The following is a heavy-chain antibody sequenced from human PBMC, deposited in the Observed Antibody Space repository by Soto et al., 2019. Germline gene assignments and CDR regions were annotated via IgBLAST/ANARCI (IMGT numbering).Heavy chain of an antibody. CDR2: IKPGGRYT. J-gene: IGHJ4*02. CDR1: GYTFTSYY. D-gene: IGHD3-16*01. Sequence: QVQLVQSGAEVKKPGASVKVSCKASGYTFTSYYIHWVRQAPGVGLEWMALIKPGGRYTTYAQKFQGRVTLTSDTSTSTVYMELNSLRSDDTAVYYCAKDISDYTGYFDSWGQGTLVTVSS. V-gene: IGHV1-46*01. CDR3: AKDISDYTGYFDS.